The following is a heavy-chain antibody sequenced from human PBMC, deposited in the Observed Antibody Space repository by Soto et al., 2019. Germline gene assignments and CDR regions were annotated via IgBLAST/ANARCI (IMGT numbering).Heavy chain of an antibody. CDR2: IRSKANSYAT. J-gene: IGHJ6*02. V-gene: IGHV3-73*01. D-gene: IGHD4-4*01. CDR1: GFTFSGSA. CDR3: TRDLTTVTTQGYYYYGMDV. Sequence: GGSLRLSCAASGFTFSGSAMHWVRQASGKGLEWVGRIRSKANSYATAYAASVKGRFTISRDDSKNTAYLQMNSLKTEDTAVYYCTRDLTTVTTQGYYYYGMDVWGQGTTVTVSS.